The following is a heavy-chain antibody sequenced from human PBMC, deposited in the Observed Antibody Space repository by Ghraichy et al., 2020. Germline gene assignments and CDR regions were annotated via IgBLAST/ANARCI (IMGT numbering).Heavy chain of an antibody. CDR1: GFTFNRFA. CDR2: MSGTGTKT. Sequence: GGSLRLSCAASGFTFNRFAMTWVRQAPGQGLEWVSTMSGTGTKTSYGDSVKGRFTISRDISMNTLYLQMNSLRVEDTTVYYCARDASVTGTACRLDSWGQGTLGARSS. V-gene: IGHV3-23*01. CDR3: ARDASVTGTACRLDS. D-gene: IGHD1-14*01. J-gene: IGHJ4*02.